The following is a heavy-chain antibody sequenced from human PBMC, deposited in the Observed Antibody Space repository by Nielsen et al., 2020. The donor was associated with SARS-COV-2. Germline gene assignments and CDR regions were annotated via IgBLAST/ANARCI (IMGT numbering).Heavy chain of an antibody. J-gene: IGHJ4*02. D-gene: IGHD2-2*01. V-gene: IGHV3-74*01. Sequence: WIRQPPGKGLVWVSRINSDGSSTSYADSVKGRFTISRDNAKNTLYLQMNSLRAEDTAVYYRARVPLHCSGTSCSYYFDYWGQGTLVTVSS. CDR2: INSDGSST. CDR3: ARVPLHCSGTSCSYYFDY.